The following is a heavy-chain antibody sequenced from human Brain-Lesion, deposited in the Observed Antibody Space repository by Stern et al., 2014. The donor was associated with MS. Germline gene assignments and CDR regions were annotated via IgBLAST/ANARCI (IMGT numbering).Heavy chain of an antibody. CDR3: ARGERWFDS. Sequence: EVQLVESGGGLVKPGGSLRLSCAASGFTFSNYWMHWVRQAPGQGLARVSRVNNDGRRTSYADSVKGRFTMSRDNAKNTLYLQMNSLRVEDTAIYYCARGERWFDSWGQGTLVTVSS. CDR1: GFTFSNYW. J-gene: IGHJ5*01. CDR2: VNNDGRRT. V-gene: IGHV3-74*01.